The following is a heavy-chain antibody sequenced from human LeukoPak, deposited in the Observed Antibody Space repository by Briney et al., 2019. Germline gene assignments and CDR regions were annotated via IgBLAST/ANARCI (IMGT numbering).Heavy chain of an antibody. V-gene: IGHV3-23*01. J-gene: IGHJ6*02. CDR1: GFTFSSYA. CDR3: AKGVNLPYGSGSYWDYYYGMDV. CDR2: ISGSGGST. Sequence: GGSLRLSCAGSGFTFSSYAMSWVRQAPGKGLEWVSAISGSGGSTYYADSVKGRFTISRDNSKNTLYLQMNSLRAEDTAVYYCAKGVNLPYGSGSYWDYYYGMDVWGQGATVTVSS. D-gene: IGHD3-10*01.